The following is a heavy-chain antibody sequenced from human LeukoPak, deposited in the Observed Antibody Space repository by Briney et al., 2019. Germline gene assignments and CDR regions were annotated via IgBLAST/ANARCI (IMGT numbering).Heavy chain of an antibody. Sequence: GGSLRLSCAASGFTFRIYAMTWVRQAPGKGLEWVSAISGSGGSTYYADSVKGRFTISRDNSENTLYLQMNSLRAEDTAVYYCAKDEIGAVAGLLDYWGQGILVTVSS. CDR1: GFTFRIYA. CDR3: AKDEIGAVAGLLDY. D-gene: IGHD6-19*01. V-gene: IGHV3-23*01. J-gene: IGHJ4*02. CDR2: ISGSGGST.